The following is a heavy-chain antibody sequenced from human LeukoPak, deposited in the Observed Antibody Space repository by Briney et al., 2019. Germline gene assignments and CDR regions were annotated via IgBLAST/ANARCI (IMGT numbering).Heavy chain of an antibody. J-gene: IGHJ4*02. D-gene: IGHD3-22*01. CDR3: AKSLRGYYDSLDY. Sequence: GGSLRLSCAASGFTFSSYAMSWVRQAPGEGLEWVSGICGIGGSTYYADSVKGRFTFSRDNSRNTLYLQMNSLRAEDTAVYYCAKSLRGYYDSLDYWGQGPLVTVSS. CDR2: ICGIGGST. V-gene: IGHV3-23*01. CDR1: GFTFSSYA.